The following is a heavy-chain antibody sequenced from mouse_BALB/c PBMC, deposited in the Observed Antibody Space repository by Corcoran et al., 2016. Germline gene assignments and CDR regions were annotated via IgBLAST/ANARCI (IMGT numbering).Heavy chain of an antibody. CDR1: GFNIKDTY. D-gene: IGHD4-1*01. V-gene: IGHV14-3*02. J-gene: IGHJ1*01. CDR3: ARWDGYFDV. Sequence: EVQLQQSGAELVKPGASVKLSCTASGFNIKDTYMHWVKQRPEQGLEWIGRIDPANGNTKYDPKFQGMATITADTSSNTAYLQLSSLTSEDTAVYYCARWDGYFDVWGAGTTVTVSS. CDR2: IDPANGNT.